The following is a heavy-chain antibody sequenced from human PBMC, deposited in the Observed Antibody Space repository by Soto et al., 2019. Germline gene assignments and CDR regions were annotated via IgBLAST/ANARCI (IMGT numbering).Heavy chain of an antibody. CDR2: ISYDGSSK. V-gene: IGHV3-30-3*01. CDR3: ARDKRDLRFLEWSYYFDY. CDR1: GFTFSNYA. Sequence: QVQLVESGGGEVQPGRSLRLSCAPSGFTFSNYAMHWVRQAPGKGLEWVAVISYDGSSKYYADSVKGRFTISRDNSKNTLYLQMNILRAEDTAVYYCARDKRDLRFLEWSYYFDYWGQGTLVTVSS. D-gene: IGHD3-3*01. J-gene: IGHJ4*02.